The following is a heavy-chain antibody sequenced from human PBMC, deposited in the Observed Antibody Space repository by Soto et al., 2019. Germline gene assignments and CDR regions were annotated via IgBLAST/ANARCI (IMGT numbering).Heavy chain of an antibody. J-gene: IGHJ6*02. Sequence: GGSLRLSCAASGFTFSSYSMNWVRQAPGKGLEWVSSISSSSSYIYYADSVKGRLTISRDNAKNSLYLQMNSLRAEDTAVYYCARGYETTHYYYYGMDVWGQGTTVTVSS. CDR2: ISSSSSYI. D-gene: IGHD2-15*01. V-gene: IGHV3-21*01. CDR1: GFTFSSYS. CDR3: ARGYETTHYYYYGMDV.